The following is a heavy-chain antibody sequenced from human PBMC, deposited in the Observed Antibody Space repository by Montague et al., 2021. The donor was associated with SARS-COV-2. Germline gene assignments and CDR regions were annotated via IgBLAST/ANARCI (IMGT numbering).Heavy chain of an antibody. J-gene: IGHJ6*04. D-gene: IGHD2-2*01. CDR2: LNDGVCT. CDR1: AGTVSWYS. CDR3: TREGYQVLWSDYYYGMDV. Sequence: SETLSLTCPVPSAGTVSWYSGADRKSTRQNSGCQKKLNDGVCTNYNPSLKSRVTISVDTSKNPFSLKLSSVTAADTAVYYCTREGYQVLWSDYYYGMDVWGKGTTVTVSS. V-gene: IGHV4-34*01.